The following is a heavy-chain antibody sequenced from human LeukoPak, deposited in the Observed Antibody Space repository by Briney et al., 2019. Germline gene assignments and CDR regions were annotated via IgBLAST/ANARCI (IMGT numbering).Heavy chain of an antibody. CDR2: IYHSGST. Sequence: SETLSLTCTVSGGSISSSDYYWGWIRQPPGKGLEWIGEIYHSGSTNYNPSLKSRVTISVDKSKNQFSLKLSSVTAADTAVYYCARDKYYYDSSGYYDAFDIWGQGTMVTVSS. V-gene: IGHV4-39*07. J-gene: IGHJ3*02. D-gene: IGHD3-22*01. CDR3: ARDKYYYDSSGYYDAFDI. CDR1: GGSISSSDYY.